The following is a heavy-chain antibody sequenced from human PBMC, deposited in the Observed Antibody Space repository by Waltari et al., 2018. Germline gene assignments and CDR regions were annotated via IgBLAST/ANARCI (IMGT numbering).Heavy chain of an antibody. V-gene: IGHV4-4*07. Sequence: QVQLQASGPGLVKPSETLSLTCTVSGGSISRYHWSWIRPPAGKGVGWIGRGYTSGSTNYNPSLKSRVTMSVDTSKNQFSLKLSSVTAADTAVYYCARDGDRIAAADAFDIWGQGTMVTVSS. D-gene: IGHD6-13*01. CDR2: GYTSGST. J-gene: IGHJ3*02. CDR1: GGSISRYH. CDR3: ARDGDRIAAADAFDI.